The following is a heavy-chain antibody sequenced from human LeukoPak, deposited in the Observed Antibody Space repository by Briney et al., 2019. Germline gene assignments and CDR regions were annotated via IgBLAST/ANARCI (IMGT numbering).Heavy chain of an antibody. CDR2: IYNSGST. D-gene: IGHD5-24*01. J-gene: IGHJ4*02. V-gene: IGHV4-59*01. Sequence: SETLSLTCTVSGGSISTYYWSWIRQPPGKGLEWIGYIYNSGSTNYNPSLKSRVIISVDTSKNQFSLKLSSVTAADTAIYYCARGRWLQLPDYWGQGTLVTVSS. CDR1: GGSISTYY. CDR3: ARGRWLQLPDY.